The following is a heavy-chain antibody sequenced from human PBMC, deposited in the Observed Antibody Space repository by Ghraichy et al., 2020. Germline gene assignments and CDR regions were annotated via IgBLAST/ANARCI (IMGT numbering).Heavy chain of an antibody. CDR2: IYYSGST. CDR3: ARQASGSSSCHFDY. Sequence: SETLSLTCTVSGGSISSSSYYWGWIRQPPGKGLEWIGSIYYSGSTYYNPSLKSRVTISVDTSKNQFSLKLSSVTAADTAVYYCARQASGSSSCHFDYWGQGTLVTVSS. J-gene: IGHJ4*02. CDR1: GGSISSSSYY. D-gene: IGHD6-13*01. V-gene: IGHV4-39*01.